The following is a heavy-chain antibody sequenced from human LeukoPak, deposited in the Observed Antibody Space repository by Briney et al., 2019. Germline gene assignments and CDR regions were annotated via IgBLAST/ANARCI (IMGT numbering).Heavy chain of an antibody. CDR3: TRWMFSYYDKNAFDI. D-gene: IGHD3-22*01. Sequence: GGSLRLSCAASGFTFSDDSMSWVRQAPGKGLQRISVISSASRTIYYADSVKGRFTISRDNAQNSLYLQMNSLKAEGTGVYYCTRWMFSYYDKNAFDIWGRGTMVTVSS. J-gene: IGHJ3*02. CDR1: GFTFSDDS. V-gene: IGHV3-48*04. CDR2: ISSASRTI.